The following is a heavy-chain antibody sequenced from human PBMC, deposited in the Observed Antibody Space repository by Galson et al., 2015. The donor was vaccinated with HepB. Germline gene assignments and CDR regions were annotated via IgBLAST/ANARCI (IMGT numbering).Heavy chain of an antibody. CDR1: GFTFSSYS. V-gene: IGHV3-48*01. CDR3: ARDHYDFWSGSGESWFDP. J-gene: IGHJ5*02. D-gene: IGHD3-3*01. CDR2: ISSSSSTI. Sequence: SLRLSCAASGFTFSSYSMNWIRQAPGKGLEWVSYISSSSSTIYYADSVKGRFTISRDNAKNSLYLQMNSPRAEDTAVYYCARDHYDFWSGSGESWFDPWGQGTLVTVSS.